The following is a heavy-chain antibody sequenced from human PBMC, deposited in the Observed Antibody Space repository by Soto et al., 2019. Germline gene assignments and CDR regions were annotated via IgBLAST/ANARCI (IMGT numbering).Heavy chain of an antibody. V-gene: IGHV4-31*03. CDR1: GGSISSGGYY. J-gene: IGHJ6*02. D-gene: IGHD2-15*01. Sequence: SETLSLTCTVSGGSISSGGYYWSWIRQHPGKGLEWIGYIYYSGSTYYNPSLKSRVTISVDTSKNQFSLKLSSVTAADTAVYYCAGDPVVELWYYYGMDVWGQGTTVTVSS. CDR2: IYYSGST. CDR3: AGDPVVELWYYYGMDV.